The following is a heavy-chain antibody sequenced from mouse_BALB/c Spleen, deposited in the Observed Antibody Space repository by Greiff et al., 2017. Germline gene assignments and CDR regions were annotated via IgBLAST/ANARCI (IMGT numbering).Heavy chain of an antibody. CDR2: ISYSGST. V-gene: IGHV3-2*02. CDR3: ARRLRPIYWYFDV. Sequence: VPLKQSGPGLVKPSQSLSLTCTVTGYSITSDYAWNWIRQFPGNKLEWMGYISYSGSTSYNPSLKSRISITRDTSKNQFFLQLNSVTTEDTATYYCARRLRPIYWYFDVWGAGTTVTVSS. CDR1: GYSITSDYA. D-gene: IGHD2-2*01. J-gene: IGHJ1*01.